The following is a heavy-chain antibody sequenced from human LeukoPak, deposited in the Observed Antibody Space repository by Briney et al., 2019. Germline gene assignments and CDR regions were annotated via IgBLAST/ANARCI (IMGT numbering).Heavy chain of an antibody. CDR1: GGSISSDY. V-gene: IGHV4-59*08. Sequence: SETLSLTCTVSGGSISSDYWSWIRQPPGKGLEWIGYIHHSGNTNYNPSLTSRVTISVDTSKNQFTLRLSPVTAADTAVYYCARGYYDSSGYSNTLDIWGQGTMVTVSS. D-gene: IGHD3-22*01. CDR3: ARGYYDSSGYSNTLDI. CDR2: IHHSGNT. J-gene: IGHJ3*02.